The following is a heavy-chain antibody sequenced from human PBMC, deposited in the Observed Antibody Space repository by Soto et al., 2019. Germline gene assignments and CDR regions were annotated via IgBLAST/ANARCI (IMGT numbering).Heavy chain of an antibody. J-gene: IGHJ6*02. Sequence: SETLSLTCAVYGGSFSGFSWNWIRQPPGKGLEWIGEINHSGTSNYNPSLKSRVTMLPDTSKNHFSLKLTSVTAADTAVYYCASVAESGTPLRGPYYYYGMDVWRQGTTVTVSS. CDR2: INHSGTS. V-gene: IGHV4-34*01. CDR1: GGSFSGFS. D-gene: IGHD1-1*01. CDR3: ASVAESGTPLRGPYYYYGMDV.